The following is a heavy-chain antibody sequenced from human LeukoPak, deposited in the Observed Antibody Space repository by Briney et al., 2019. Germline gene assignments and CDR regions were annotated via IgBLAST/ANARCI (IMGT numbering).Heavy chain of an antibody. Sequence: GSLRLSCAASGFTFSSYAMSWVRQAPGKGLEWVSAISGSGGSTYYADSVKARFTISRDNSKNTLYLQMNNLRAEDTAVYYCAKRIYDFWSGYYRRAENHFDYWGQGTLVTVSS. V-gene: IGHV3-23*01. J-gene: IGHJ4*02. CDR2: ISGSGGST. CDR3: AKRIYDFWSGYYRRAENHFDY. D-gene: IGHD3-3*01. CDR1: GFTFSSYA.